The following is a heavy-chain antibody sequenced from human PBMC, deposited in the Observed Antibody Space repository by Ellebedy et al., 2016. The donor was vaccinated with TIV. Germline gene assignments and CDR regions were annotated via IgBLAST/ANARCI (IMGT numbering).Heavy chain of an antibody. V-gene: IGHV3-7*03. J-gene: IGHJ4*02. Sequence: GESLKISCAATGFTFSDFFLAWVRHAPGGLLEWVANIKEDGSEKYYVASVKGRFTISRDNGRNSVSLQMSTLRVEDTAVYYCARQLQYESRGKSPLEYWGQGMLVTVSA. CDR2: IKEDGSEK. CDR3: ARQLQYESRGKSPLEY. D-gene: IGHD3-22*01. CDR1: GFTFSDFF.